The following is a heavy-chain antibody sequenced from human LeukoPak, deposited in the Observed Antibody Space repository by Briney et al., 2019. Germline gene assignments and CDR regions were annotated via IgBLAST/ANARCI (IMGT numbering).Heavy chain of an antibody. CDR2: IYTSGST. CDR1: GGSISSYY. CDR3: AREGLSPSPWGQWELPRGFGY. Sequence: SETLSLTCTVSGGSISSYYWSWIRQPAGKGLEWIGRIYTSGSTNYNPSLKSRVTMSVDTSKNQFSLKLSSVTAADTAVYYCAREGLSPSPWGQWELPRGFGYWGQGTLVTVSS. J-gene: IGHJ4*02. D-gene: IGHD1-26*01. V-gene: IGHV4-4*07.